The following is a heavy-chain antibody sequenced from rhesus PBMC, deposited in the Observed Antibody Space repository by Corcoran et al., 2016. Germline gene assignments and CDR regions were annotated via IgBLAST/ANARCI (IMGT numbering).Heavy chain of an antibody. D-gene: IGHD4-29*01. CDR3: ARGYRAGSIFIY. V-gene: IGHV2S1*01. CDR1: GFSLSTSGMG. CDR2: IYWDDDK. Sequence: QVPLKESGPALVKPTQTLTLTCTFSGFSLSTSGMGVVWIRQPPGKALEWLANIYWDDDKYYSTSLKSRLTISEDTSKNQVVLTMTNRDPVDTATYYCARGYRAGSIFIYWGQGVLVTVSS. J-gene: IGHJ4*01.